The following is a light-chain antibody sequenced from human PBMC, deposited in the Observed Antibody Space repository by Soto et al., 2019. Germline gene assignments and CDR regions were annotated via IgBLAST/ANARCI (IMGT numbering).Light chain of an antibody. V-gene: IGKV1-5*03. CDR2: DAS. CDR3: QQHYTYSPYT. CDR1: QSITSC. Sequence: DIQMTQSPSTLSASVGDRVTITCRASQSITSCLAWYQQKPGKAPKLLIFDASSLRSGVPSRFCGSGSGAAFTPTTSSLQPEDFSTDYYQQHYTYSPYTFGQGTKVEIK. J-gene: IGKJ2*01.